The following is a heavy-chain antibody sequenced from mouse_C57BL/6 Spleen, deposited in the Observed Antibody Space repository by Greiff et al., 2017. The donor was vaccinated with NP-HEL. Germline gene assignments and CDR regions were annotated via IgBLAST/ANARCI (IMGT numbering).Heavy chain of an antibody. CDR2: IWTGGGT. D-gene: IGHD1-1*01. CDR1: GFSLTSYA. Sequence: VQLVESGPGLVAPSQSLSITCTVSGFSLTSYAISWVRQPPGKGLEWLGVIWTGGGTNYNSALKSRLSISKDNSKSQVFLKMNSLQTDDTARYYCARNYYYGSLVYAMDYWGQGTSVTVSS. V-gene: IGHV2-9-1*01. CDR3: ARNYYYGSLVYAMDY. J-gene: IGHJ4*01.